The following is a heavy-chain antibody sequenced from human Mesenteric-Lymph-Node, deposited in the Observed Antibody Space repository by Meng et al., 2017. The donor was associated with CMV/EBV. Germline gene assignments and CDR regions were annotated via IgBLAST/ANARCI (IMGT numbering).Heavy chain of an antibody. J-gene: IGHJ1*01. Sequence: GGSLRLSCAATGFTFSDYYMSWIRQAPGKGLEWVSYISSSGSTTNYAESVKGRFTVSRDNAKNPMYLQMNSLRTEDTAVYYCARGAVGATTSRRYFQHWGQGTMVTVSS. CDR3: ARGAVGATTSRRYFQH. CDR2: ISSSGSTT. V-gene: IGHV3-11*04. CDR1: GFTFSDYY. D-gene: IGHD1-26*01.